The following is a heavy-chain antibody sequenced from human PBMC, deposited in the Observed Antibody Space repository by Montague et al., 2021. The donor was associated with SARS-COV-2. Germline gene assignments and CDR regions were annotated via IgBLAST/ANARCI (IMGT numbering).Heavy chain of an antibody. J-gene: IGHJ3*02. Sequence: SETLSLTFTVSGCSISSRSYYWGWIPQRPGKGLEWIGSIYYSCSTYHNPPLKSRVTISVDTAKNQFSLKLSSVTAADTAVYYCARLRGDYGGNYDTFDIWGQGTMVTVSS. V-gene: IGHV4-39*01. CDR1: GCSISSRSYY. CDR3: ARLRGDYGGNYDTFDI. CDR2: IYYSCST. D-gene: IGHD4-23*01.